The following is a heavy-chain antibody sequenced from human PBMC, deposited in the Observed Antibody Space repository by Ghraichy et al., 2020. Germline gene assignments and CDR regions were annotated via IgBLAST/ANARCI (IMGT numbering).Heavy chain of an antibody. J-gene: IGHJ4*02. CDR1: GFTFSTHW. Sequence: GGSLRLSCTASGFTFSTHWMHWVRQAPGKGLVWVSHINGDGSTTTYADSVQGRFTVSRDNAKNTVYLQLNSLSAEDTAVYYCASGSSIYCSGVDCYWGDHWGQGTLVTVSS. V-gene: IGHV3-74*01. CDR3: ASGSSIYCSGVDCYWGDH. D-gene: IGHD2-15*01. CDR2: INGDGSTT.